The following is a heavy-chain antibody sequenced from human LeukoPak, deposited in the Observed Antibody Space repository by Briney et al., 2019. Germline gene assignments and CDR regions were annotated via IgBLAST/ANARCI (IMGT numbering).Heavy chain of an antibody. V-gene: IGHV3-20*04. CDR2: INWNGGST. CDR3: ARSDYGDRYFDY. D-gene: IGHD4-17*01. Sequence: GGSLRLSCAASGFTSGDYGMSWVRQAPGKGLEWGSGINWNGGSTGYADSVKGRFTISRDNAKNSLYLQMNSLRAEDTALYYCARSDYGDRYFDYWGQGTLVTVSS. J-gene: IGHJ4*02. CDR1: GFTSGDYG.